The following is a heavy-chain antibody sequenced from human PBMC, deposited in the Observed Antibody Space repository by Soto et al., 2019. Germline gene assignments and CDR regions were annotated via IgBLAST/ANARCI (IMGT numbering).Heavy chain of an antibody. V-gene: IGHV3-30*03. CDR1: GFTFSSFG. Sequence: QMQLVESGGGVVQPGRSLRLSCAASGFTFSSFGTHWVRQAPGKGLEWVAVISSDGYNKYYADSVKGRFTISRDNSKSTLYLQMNSLRAEDTAVYYCTIPDADVFDIWGPGTMVAVSS. J-gene: IGHJ3*02. CDR2: ISSDGYNK. CDR3: TIPDADVFDI.